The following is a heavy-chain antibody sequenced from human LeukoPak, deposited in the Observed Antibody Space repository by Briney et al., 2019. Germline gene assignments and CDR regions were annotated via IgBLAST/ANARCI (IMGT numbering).Heavy chain of an antibody. CDR1: GGSISSSSYY. J-gene: IGHJ5*02. Sequence: SETLSLTCTVSGGSISSSSYYWGWIRQPPGTGLEWIEYIYTSGSTNYNPSLKSRVTISVDTSKNQFSLKLSSVTAADTVVYYCARSPPSLDSSGYYRSMGFDPWGQGTLVTVSS. CDR3: ARSPPSLDSSGYYRSMGFDP. D-gene: IGHD3-22*01. CDR2: IYTSGST. V-gene: IGHV4-61*05.